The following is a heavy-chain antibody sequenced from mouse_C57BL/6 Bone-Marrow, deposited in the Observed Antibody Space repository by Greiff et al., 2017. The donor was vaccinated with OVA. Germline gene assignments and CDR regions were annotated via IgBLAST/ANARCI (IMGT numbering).Heavy chain of an antibody. V-gene: IGHV1-69*01. D-gene: IGHD4-1*01. CDR1: GYTFTSYW. Sequence: QVQLQQPGAELVMPGASVKLSCKASGYTFTSYWMHWVKQRPGQGLEWIGEIDPSDSSTNYNQQFKGKSTLTVDKSSSTAYMQLSRLTSEDSAGYYCAREGNWDGDFDYWGQGTTLTVSS. CDR2: IDPSDSST. J-gene: IGHJ2*01. CDR3: AREGNWDGDFDY.